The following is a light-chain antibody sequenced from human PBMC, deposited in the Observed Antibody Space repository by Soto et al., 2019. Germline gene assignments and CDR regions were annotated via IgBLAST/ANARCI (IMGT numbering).Light chain of an antibody. Sequence: QAVVTQPPSVSAAPGQKVTISCSGSSSNIGNNYVSWYQQLPGTAPKLLIYENNKRPSGIPDRFSGSTSGTSATLAITGLQTGDEADYYCETWDSSLSAGVFGGGTKLTVL. CDR2: ENN. CDR3: ETWDSSLSAGV. CDR1: SSNIGNNY. V-gene: IGLV1-51*02. J-gene: IGLJ3*02.